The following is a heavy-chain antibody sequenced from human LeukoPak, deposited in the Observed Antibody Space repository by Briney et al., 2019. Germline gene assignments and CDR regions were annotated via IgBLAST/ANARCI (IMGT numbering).Heavy chain of an antibody. V-gene: IGHV3-48*01. CDR1: GFTFSSYS. CDR2: ISSSSSTI. CDR3: AGDGGDSSGYYFTENFDY. Sequence: PGGSLRLSCAASGFTFSSYSMNWVRQAPGKGLEWVSYISSSSSTIYYADSVKGRFTISRDNAKNSLYLQMNSLRAEDTAVYYCAGDGGDSSGYYFTENFDYWGQGTLVTVSS. D-gene: IGHD3-22*01. J-gene: IGHJ4*02.